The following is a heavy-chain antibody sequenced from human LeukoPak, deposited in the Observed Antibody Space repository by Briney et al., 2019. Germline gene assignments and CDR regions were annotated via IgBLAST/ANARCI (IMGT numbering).Heavy chain of an antibody. V-gene: IGHV1-24*01. CDR2: FDPEDGET. J-gene: IGHJ3*02. CDR3: ATESYSGSYLYAFDI. CDR1: GYTLTELS. D-gene: IGHD1-26*01. Sequence: GASVKLSCKVSGYTLTELSMHWVRQAPGKGLEWMGGFDPEDGETIYAQKFQGRVTMTEDTSTDTAYMELSSLRSEDTAVYYCATESYSGSYLYAFDIWGQGTMVTVSS.